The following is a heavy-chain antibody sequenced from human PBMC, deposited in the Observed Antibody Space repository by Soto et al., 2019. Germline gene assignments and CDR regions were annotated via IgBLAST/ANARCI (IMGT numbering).Heavy chain of an antibody. Sequence: PGGSLRLSCAASGFTFDHYTMHWVRQAPGKGLEWVSLISWDGGSTYYADSVKGRFTISRDNSKNSLYLQMNSLRTEDTALYYCAKDVIPGYGSGWRYFYYWGQGTLVTVSS. CDR2: ISWDGGST. J-gene: IGHJ4*02. D-gene: IGHD6-19*01. CDR3: AKDVIPGYGSGWRYFYY. V-gene: IGHV3-43*01. CDR1: GFTFDHYT.